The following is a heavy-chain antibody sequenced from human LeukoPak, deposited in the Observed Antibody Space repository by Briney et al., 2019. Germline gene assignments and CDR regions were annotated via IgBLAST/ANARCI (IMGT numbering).Heavy chain of an antibody. CDR1: GFTFSSHA. CDR3: AKERSLNGGYSDGYFDH. Sequence: PGGSLRLSCAASGFTFSSHAMSWVRQAPGKGLEWVSAISISGGSTYYADSVKGRFTISRDNSKNTLYLQINSLRAEDTALYHCAKERSLNGGYSDGYFDHWGQGTLVAVSS. V-gene: IGHV3-23*01. J-gene: IGHJ4*02. CDR2: ISISGGST. D-gene: IGHD4-23*01.